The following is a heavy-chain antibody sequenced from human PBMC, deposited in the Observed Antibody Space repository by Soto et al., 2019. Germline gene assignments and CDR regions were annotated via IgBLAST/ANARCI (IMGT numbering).Heavy chain of an antibody. CDR2: IKTDGSST. CDR3: AKREGNSYGLFH. Sequence: EVQLVESGGGLVQPGGSLRLSCAASGFSISSYWIHWVRQAPGKGLVWVSRIKTDGSSTDYADSVKGRFTISRDNAKNTLYLQMNSLSAEDTAVYYCAKREGNSYGLFHWGQGTLVTVSS. CDR1: GFSISSYW. J-gene: IGHJ4*02. D-gene: IGHD5-18*01. V-gene: IGHV3-74*01.